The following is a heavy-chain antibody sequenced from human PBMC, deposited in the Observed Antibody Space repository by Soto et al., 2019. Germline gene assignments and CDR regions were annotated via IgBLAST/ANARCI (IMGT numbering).Heavy chain of an antibody. CDR2: MNPNSGNT. Sequence: QVQLVQSGAEVKKPGASVKVSCKASGYTFTSYDINWVRQATGQGLEWMGWMNPNSGNTGYAQKAKGRVNMPRTTAISTAYMELSSLRSEDPAVYYWAREVGARRLDYWGQGTLFTVSS. CDR1: GYTFTSYD. D-gene: IGHD1-26*01. V-gene: IGHV1-8*01. CDR3: AREVGARRLDY. J-gene: IGHJ4*02.